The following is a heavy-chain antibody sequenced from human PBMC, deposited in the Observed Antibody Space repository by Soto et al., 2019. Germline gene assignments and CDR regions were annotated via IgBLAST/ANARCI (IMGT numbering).Heavy chain of an antibody. D-gene: IGHD2-21*01. CDR2: IDPSESYA. V-gene: IGHV5-10-1*01. Sequence: VESLKVSCKVSGSSFSSYGISWVRQIPGKGLEWMGTIDPSESYANYIPSFQGHVTISVARSISTAYLHWSSLKASDTAMYYCVRHGDGEIRTAQYSRKFWGPGTPVTRSS. CDR1: GSSFSSYG. CDR3: VRHGDGEIRTAQYSRKF. J-gene: IGHJ6*02.